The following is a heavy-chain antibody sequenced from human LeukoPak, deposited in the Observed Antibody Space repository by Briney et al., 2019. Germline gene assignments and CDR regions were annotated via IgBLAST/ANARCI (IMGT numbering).Heavy chain of an antibody. Sequence: PSETLSLTCTVSGDSISTYYWSWIRQPPGKGLEWIGFIYYSGSTNYSPSLKSRVSISVDTSKKQFSLRLSSVTAADTAVYYCGRWEASMVAIDSRGQGTLVTVSS. CDR3: GRWEASMVAIDS. J-gene: IGHJ4*02. CDR1: GDSISTYY. V-gene: IGHV4-59*01. CDR2: IYYSGST. D-gene: IGHD4/OR15-4a*01.